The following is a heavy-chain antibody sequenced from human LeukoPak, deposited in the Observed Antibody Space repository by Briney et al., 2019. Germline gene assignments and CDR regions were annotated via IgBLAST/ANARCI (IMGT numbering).Heavy chain of an antibody. J-gene: IGHJ4*02. D-gene: IGHD2-15*01. CDR2: IYHSGST. CDR3: ARDGFVGGNYFDY. Sequence: SETLSLTCTVSGGSISSGGYYWSWIRQPPGKGLEWIGYIYHSGSTYYNPSLKSRVTISVDRSKNQFPLKLSSVTAADTAVYYCARDGFVGGNYFDYWGQGTLVTVSS. CDR1: GGSISSGGYY. V-gene: IGHV4-30-2*01.